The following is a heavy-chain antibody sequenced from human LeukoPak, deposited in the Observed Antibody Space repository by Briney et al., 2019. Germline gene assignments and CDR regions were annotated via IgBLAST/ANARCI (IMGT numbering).Heavy chain of an antibody. J-gene: IGHJ4*02. D-gene: IGHD6-13*01. CDR3: ARSPIIAAAGLLFDY. V-gene: IGHV4-30-2*02. Sequence: NPSQTLSLTCTVSGGSISSGGYYWSWIRQPPGKGLEWIGYIYHSGSTNYNPSLKSRVTISVDTSKNQFSLKLSSVTAADTAVYYCARSPIIAAAGLLFDYWGQGTLVTVSS. CDR1: GGSISSGGYY. CDR2: IYHSGST.